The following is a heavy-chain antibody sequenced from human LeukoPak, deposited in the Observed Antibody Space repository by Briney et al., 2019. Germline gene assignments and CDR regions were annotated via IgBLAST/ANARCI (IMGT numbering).Heavy chain of an antibody. D-gene: IGHD3-22*01. Sequence: PSETLSLTCTVSGGSISTSSYYWGWVRQPPGKGLEWIGNIFYSGSTYYSPSLKSRVTISLDTSRNQFSLKLNSVTAADTAVYYCARDRYYYDSSGYYQLDYWGQGTLVTVSS. CDR3: ARDRYYYDSSGYYQLDY. CDR2: IFYSGST. J-gene: IGHJ4*02. V-gene: IGHV4-39*07. CDR1: GGSISTSSYY.